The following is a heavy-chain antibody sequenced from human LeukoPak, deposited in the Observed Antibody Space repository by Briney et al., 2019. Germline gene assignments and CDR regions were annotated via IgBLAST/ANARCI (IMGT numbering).Heavy chain of an antibody. D-gene: IGHD2-15*01. V-gene: IGHV3-73*01. CDR3: TECDGASCYSWDY. J-gene: IGHJ4*02. CDR2: IRNKANNYAT. Sequence: GGSLRLSCAASGFTFSDSSIHWVRQASGKGLEWVGRIRNKANNYATAYAASVKGRFTISREDSKNTAYLRMNSLKVEDTAVYYCTECDGASCYSWDYWGQGTLVTVSS. CDR1: GFTFSDSS.